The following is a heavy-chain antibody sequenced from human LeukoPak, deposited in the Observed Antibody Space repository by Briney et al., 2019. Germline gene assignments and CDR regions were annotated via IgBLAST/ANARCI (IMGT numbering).Heavy chain of an antibody. CDR1: GFTFSSYA. J-gene: IGHJ4*02. CDR3: AKVGTGDLFRALDY. Sequence: GGSLRLSCAASGFTFSSYAMSWVRQAPGKGLEWVSAISDGGGTTYYADSVQGRFTISRDYSKNTLFLQMNSLRADDAAVYYCAKVGTGDLFRALDYWGQGTLVTVSS. CDR2: ISDGGGTT. D-gene: IGHD1-14*01. V-gene: IGHV3-23*01.